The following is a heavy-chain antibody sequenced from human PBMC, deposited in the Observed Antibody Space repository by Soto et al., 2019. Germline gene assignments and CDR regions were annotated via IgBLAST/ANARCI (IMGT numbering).Heavy chain of an antibody. J-gene: IGHJ6*02. CDR1: GGSISSYS. D-gene: IGHD5-12*01. Sequence: QVQLQESGPGLVKPSETLSLTCTVSGGSISSYSWIWIRQPPGKGLEWIGYIYYRGSTNYNPSLKSRVTISVDTSKNQFSLKLSSVTAADTAVYYFARTVGYGYDSLIAGMDVWGQGTTVTVSS. CDR3: ARTVGYGYDSLIAGMDV. V-gene: IGHV4-59*01. CDR2: IYYRGST.